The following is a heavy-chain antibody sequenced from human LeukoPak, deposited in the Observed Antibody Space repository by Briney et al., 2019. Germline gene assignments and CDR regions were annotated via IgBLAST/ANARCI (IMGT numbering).Heavy chain of an antibody. CDR2: ISVSGDGT. V-gene: IGHV3-23*01. D-gene: IGHD3-3*01. CDR1: GFIFSNYA. CDR3: ARLSPTTLYDSRGWFDP. J-gene: IGHJ5*02. Sequence: GGSLRLSCAASGFIFSNYAMSWVRQAPGKGLEWVSTISVSGDGTYYADSVKGRFTISRDNSKNTLYLQMNTLRAEDTAVYYCARLSPTTLYDSRGWFDPWGQGTLVTVSS.